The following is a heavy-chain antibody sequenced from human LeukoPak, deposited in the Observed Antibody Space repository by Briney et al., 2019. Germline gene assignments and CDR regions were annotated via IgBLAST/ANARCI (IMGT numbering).Heavy chain of an antibody. J-gene: IGHJ5*02. CDR3: AREGGRRYYGSGSYLNWFDP. Sequence: ASVTVSCKASGYTFTSYGISWVRQAPGQGLEWMGWISAYNGNTNYAQKLQGRVTMTTDTSTSTAYMELRSLRSDDTAVYYCAREGGRRYYGSGSYLNWFDPWGQGTLVTVSS. CDR2: ISAYNGNT. V-gene: IGHV1-18*01. D-gene: IGHD3-10*01. CDR1: GYTFTSYG.